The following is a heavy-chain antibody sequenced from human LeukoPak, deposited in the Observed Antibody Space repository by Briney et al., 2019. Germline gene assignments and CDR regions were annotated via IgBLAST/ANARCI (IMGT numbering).Heavy chain of an antibody. Sequence: GGSLRLSCAASGFTFSSYWMHWVRQAPGKGLVWVSRVNSDGTGTTYADSVEGRFTISRDNAKNTVYLQMNSLRAEDTAIYYCIRTLIVATSPYMDVWAKGTTVTVSS. J-gene: IGHJ6*03. V-gene: IGHV3-74*01. CDR2: VNSDGTGT. CDR1: GFTFSSYW. D-gene: IGHD5-12*01. CDR3: IRTLIVATSPYMDV.